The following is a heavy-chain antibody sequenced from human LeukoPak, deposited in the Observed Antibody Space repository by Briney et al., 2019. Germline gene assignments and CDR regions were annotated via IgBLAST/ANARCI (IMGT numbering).Heavy chain of an antibody. CDR3: ARDPSDYGDYVEDDY. D-gene: IGHD4-17*01. J-gene: IGHJ4*02. V-gene: IGHV3-21*01. CDR1: GFTFSSYS. CDR2: ISSSSSYI. Sequence: GGSLRLSCAASGFTFSSYSMNWVRQAPGKGLEWVSSISSSSSYIYYADSVKGRFTISRDNAKNSLYLQMNSLRAEDTAVYYCARDPSDYGDYVEDDYWGQGTLVTVSS.